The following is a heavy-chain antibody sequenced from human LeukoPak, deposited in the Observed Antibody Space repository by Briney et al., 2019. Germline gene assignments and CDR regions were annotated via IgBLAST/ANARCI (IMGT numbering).Heavy chain of an antibody. D-gene: IGHD3-10*01. CDR2: IYTSGST. Sequence: PSQTLSLTCTVSGGSISSGSYYWSWIRQPAGKGLEWIGRIYTSGSTNYNPSLKSRVTISVDTSKNQFSLKLSSVTAADTAVYYCARAGVDDYWGQGTLVTVSS. CDR3: ARAGVDDY. CDR1: GGSISSGSYY. V-gene: IGHV4-61*02. J-gene: IGHJ4*02.